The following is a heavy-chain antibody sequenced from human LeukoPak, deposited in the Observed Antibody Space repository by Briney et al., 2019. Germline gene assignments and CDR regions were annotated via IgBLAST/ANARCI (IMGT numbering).Heavy chain of an antibody. D-gene: IGHD3-10*01. CDR3: ARDRMRGSFDY. J-gene: IGHJ4*02. V-gene: IGHV3-21*01. Sequence: PGGSLRLSCAASGFTFSSYSMNWVRQAPGKGLEWVSSISSSSSYIHYADSVKGRFTISRDNAKNSLYLQMNSLRAEDTAVYYCARDRMRGSFDYWGQGTLVTVSS. CDR1: GFTFSSYS. CDR2: ISSSSSYI.